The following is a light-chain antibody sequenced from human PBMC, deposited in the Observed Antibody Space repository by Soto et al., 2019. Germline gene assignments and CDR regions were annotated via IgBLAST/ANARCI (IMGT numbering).Light chain of an antibody. CDR3: QQYNNWPWT. Sequence: EIVLTQSPGTLSLSPGARATLSCRASQSVSSSYLAWYQQKPGQAPRLLIYGASSRATGIPARFSGSGSGTEFTLTISSLQPEDFAVYYCQQYNNWPWTFGQGTKVDI. V-gene: IGKV3-20*01. CDR1: QSVSSSY. CDR2: GAS. J-gene: IGKJ1*01.